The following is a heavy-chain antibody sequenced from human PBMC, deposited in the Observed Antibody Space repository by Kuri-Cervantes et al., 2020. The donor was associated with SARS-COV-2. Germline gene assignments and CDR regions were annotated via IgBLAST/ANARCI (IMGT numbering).Heavy chain of an antibody. J-gene: IGHJ4*02. Sequence: ETLSLTCAASGFTFSSYAMSWVRQAPGKGLEWVSAISGSGGSTYYADSVKGRFTISRDNSKNTLYLQMNSLRAEDTAVYYCASGGDYSDYWGQGTLVTVSS. CDR3: ASGGDYSDY. V-gene: IGHV3-23*01. D-gene: IGHD4-17*01. CDR1: GFTFSSYA. CDR2: ISGSGGST.